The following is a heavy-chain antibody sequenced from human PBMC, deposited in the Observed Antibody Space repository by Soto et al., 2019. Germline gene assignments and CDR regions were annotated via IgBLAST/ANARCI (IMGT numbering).Heavy chain of an antibody. CDR1: GGSFSGYI. CDR3: ARGLISGSHYSGGWYYFDS. D-gene: IGHD1-26*01. CDR2: INHSGSA. V-gene: IGHV4-34*01. J-gene: IGHJ4*02. Sequence: SETLSLTCDVYGGSFSGYIWTWLRQTPEKGLQWIGQINHSGSANYNPSLKSRVTISVHTSNSQFSLELSSVTAADTAVYYCARGLISGSHYSGGWYYFDSWGQGTQVTV.